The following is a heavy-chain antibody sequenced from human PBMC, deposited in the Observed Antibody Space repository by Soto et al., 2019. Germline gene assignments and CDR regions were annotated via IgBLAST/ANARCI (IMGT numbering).Heavy chain of an antibody. CDR2: ISYRGST. CDR3: ASNSLHCSGFTDY. V-gene: IGHV4-39*01. CDR1: GGSIRSSSYY. J-gene: IGHJ4*02. D-gene: IGHD2-15*01. Sequence: QLQLQESGPGLVKPSETLSLTCTVSGGSIRSSSYYWGWIRQPPGKGLEWIGRISYRGSTYYNPSLHSRVTLSVHTSNNQSSLTPCSVSAADTALTYCASNSLHCSGFTDYWGQGTLATVSS.